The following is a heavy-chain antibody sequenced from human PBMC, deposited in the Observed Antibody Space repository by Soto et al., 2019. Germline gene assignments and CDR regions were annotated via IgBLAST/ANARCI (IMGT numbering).Heavy chain of an antibody. Sequence: GESLKISCKGSGYSFTSYSIGWVRQMPGKGLEWMGIIYPGDSDTRYNPSFQGQVTISADKSISTAYLQWSSLKASDTAMYYCAKKARTDALDIWGQGTMVTVSS. CDR3: AKKARTDALDI. J-gene: IGHJ3*02. CDR1: GYSFTSYS. V-gene: IGHV5-51*01. D-gene: IGHD6-6*01. CDR2: IYPGDSDT.